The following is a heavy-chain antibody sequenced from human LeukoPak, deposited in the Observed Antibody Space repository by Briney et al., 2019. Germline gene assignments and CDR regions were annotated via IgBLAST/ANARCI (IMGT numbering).Heavy chain of an antibody. CDR3: ARYSSGWYYFDY. Sequence: ASVKVSCKASGYTFTNYDINWVRQSTGQGLEWMGWMNPNSGNTDYAQKFQGRVTMTRNTSITTAYMELNSLRSDDTTVYYCARYSSGWYYFDYWGQGTLVTVSS. CDR1: GYTFTNYD. J-gene: IGHJ4*02. V-gene: IGHV1-8*01. D-gene: IGHD6-19*01. CDR2: MNPNSGNT.